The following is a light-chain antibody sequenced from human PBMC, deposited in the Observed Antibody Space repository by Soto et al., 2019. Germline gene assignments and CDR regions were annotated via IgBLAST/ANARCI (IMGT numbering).Light chain of an antibody. CDR3: QQSYSNSNT. CDR2: AAS. V-gene: IGKV1-39*01. Sequence: DIQMTQAPSSLSASVGDRVTITCRASQSIRTYLNWYHQKPGKAPKLLIYAASSLQSGVPSRFSGSRSGTDFTLTISSLQTDDFGTDSSQQSYSNSNTFGKRTKVHIK. CDR1: QSIRTY. J-gene: IGKJ1*01.